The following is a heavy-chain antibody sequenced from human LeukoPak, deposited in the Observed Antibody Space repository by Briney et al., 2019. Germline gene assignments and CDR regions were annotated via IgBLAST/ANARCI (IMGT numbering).Heavy chain of an antibody. Sequence: SQTLSLTCTVPGGSISSGGYYWSWIRQHPGKGLEWIGYIYYSGSTYYNPSLKSRVTISVDTSKNQFSLKLSSVTAADTAVYYCARTGSGSYYNLPFDYWGQGTLVTVSS. D-gene: IGHD3-10*01. CDR2: IYYSGST. CDR3: ARTGSGSYYNLPFDY. V-gene: IGHV4-31*03. J-gene: IGHJ4*02. CDR1: GGSISSGGYY.